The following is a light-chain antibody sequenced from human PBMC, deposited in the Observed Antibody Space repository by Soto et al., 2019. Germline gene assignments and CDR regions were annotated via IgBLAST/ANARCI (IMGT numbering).Light chain of an antibody. CDR3: QQLNTFPVT. CDR1: QGISLY. J-gene: IGKJ4*01. CDR2: AAS. V-gene: IGKV1-9*01. Sequence: IQLTQSPSSLSASVGDSVTITCRASQGISLYLSWYQQKPGRAPKLLISAASTLQSGVPARFSGSGSGTDFTLSITSLQPEDFATYYCQQLNTFPVTFGGGTKVDIK.